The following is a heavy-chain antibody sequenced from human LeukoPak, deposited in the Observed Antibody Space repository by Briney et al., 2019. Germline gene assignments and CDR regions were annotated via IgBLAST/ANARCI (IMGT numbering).Heavy chain of an antibody. D-gene: IGHD2-15*01. CDR1: GGSFSGYY. CDR3: ARDSLSGGFFDY. V-gene: IGHV4-34*01. J-gene: IGHJ4*02. CDR2: INHSGST. Sequence: TSETLSLTCAVYGGSFSGYYWSWIRQPPGKGLEWIGEINHSGSTNYNPSLKSRVTISVDTSKNQFSLKLSFVTAADTAVYYCARDSLSGGFFDYWGQGTLVTVSS.